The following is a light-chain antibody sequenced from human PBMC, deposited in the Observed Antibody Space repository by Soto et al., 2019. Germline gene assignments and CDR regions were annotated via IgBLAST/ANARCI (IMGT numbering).Light chain of an antibody. J-gene: IGLJ1*01. CDR3: CSYAGSYAGV. V-gene: IGLV2-11*01. CDR2: DVS. Sequence: QSVLTQRRSVSGSPGQSVTISCTGTSSDVGGYNYVSWYQQHPGKAPKLTIYDVSKRPPGIPDRFSASKSGNTASLTISGLQAEDEADYYCCSYAGSYAGVFGTGTKVTVL. CDR1: SSDVGGYNY.